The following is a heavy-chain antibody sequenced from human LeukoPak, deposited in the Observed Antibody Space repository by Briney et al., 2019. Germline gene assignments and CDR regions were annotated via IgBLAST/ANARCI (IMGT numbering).Heavy chain of an antibody. Sequence: ASVKVSCKASGYTFTGYYMYWVRQAPGQGLEWMGWINPNSGDTNYAQKFQGRVTMTRDTSISTAYMELSRLRSDDTAVYYCAREWYYGSGSKDYWGQGTLVTVSS. V-gene: IGHV1-2*02. J-gene: IGHJ4*02. CDR2: INPNSGDT. CDR1: GYTFTGYY. D-gene: IGHD3-10*01. CDR3: AREWYYGSGSKDY.